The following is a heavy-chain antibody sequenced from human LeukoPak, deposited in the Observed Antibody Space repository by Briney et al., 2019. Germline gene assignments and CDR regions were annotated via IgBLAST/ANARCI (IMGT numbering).Heavy chain of an antibody. CDR2: INHGGST. D-gene: IGHD6-13*01. CDR1: GGSFSGYY. V-gene: IGHV4-34*01. Sequence: SETLSLTCAVYGGSFSGYYWSWIRQPPGKGLEWIGEINHGGSTNCNPSLKSRVTISVDTSKNQFSLKLTSVTAADTAVYYCAIDVAAVDPYNWFDPWGQGTLVTVSS. J-gene: IGHJ5*02. CDR3: AIDVAAVDPYNWFDP.